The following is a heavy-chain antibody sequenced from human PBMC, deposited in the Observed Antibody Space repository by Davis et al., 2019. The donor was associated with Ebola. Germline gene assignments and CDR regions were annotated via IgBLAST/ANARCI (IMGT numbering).Heavy chain of an antibody. V-gene: IGHV4-59*08. Sequence: PGGSLRLSCTVSGGAISSYFWTWIRQSPGEGLEWIGNIYDTGYTNFNPSLKSRVSMSIDTSRTQFSLRLSSVTAADSAVYYCSRRTLETAPVWGQGTTVNVSS. CDR2: IYDTGYT. J-gene: IGHJ6*02. CDR3: SRRTLETAPV. CDR1: GGAISSYF. D-gene: IGHD2-21*02.